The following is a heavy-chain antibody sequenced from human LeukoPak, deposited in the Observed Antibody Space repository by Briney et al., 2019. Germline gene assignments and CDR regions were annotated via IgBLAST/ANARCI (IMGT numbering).Heavy chain of an antibody. CDR1: GGSISSYY. V-gene: IGHV4-4*07. D-gene: IGHD5-18*01. CDR2: IYTSGST. CDR3: ARDVPFYSYGYQVSTRFDY. J-gene: IGHJ4*02. Sequence: SETLSLTCTVPGGSISSYYWSWIRQPAGKGLEWIGRIYTSGSTNYNPSLKSRVTMSVDTSKNQFSLKLSSVTAADTAVYYCARDVPFYSYGYQVSTRFDYWGQGTLVTVSS.